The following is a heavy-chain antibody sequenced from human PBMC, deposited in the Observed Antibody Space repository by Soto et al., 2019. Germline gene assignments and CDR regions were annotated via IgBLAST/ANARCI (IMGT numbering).Heavy chain of an antibody. V-gene: IGHV4-39*01. D-gene: IGHD2-2*01. Sequence: SETLSLTCTVSGGSISSSSYYWGWIRQPPGKGLEWIGSIYYSGSTYYNPSLKSRVTISVDTSKNQFSLKLSSVTAADTAVYYCVKYQLPYSYYYYMDVWGKGTRVTVPS. CDR3: VKYQLPYSYYYYMDV. J-gene: IGHJ6*03. CDR1: GGSISSSSYY. CDR2: IYYSGST.